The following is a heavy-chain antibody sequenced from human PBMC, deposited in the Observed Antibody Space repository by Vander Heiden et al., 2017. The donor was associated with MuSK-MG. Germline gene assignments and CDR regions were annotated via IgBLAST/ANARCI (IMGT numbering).Heavy chain of an antibody. CDR2: ISSSSSYT. J-gene: IGHJ4*02. CDR1: GSTVSASY. D-gene: IGHD3-22*01. Sequence: QVQLVESGGGLVKPGGSRSLPCAASGSTVSASYMSWIRQAPGKGLEWVSYISSSSSYTNYADSVKGRFTISRDNAKNSLYLQMNSLRAEDTAVYYCARMSDYYDSSGYYYFDYWGQGTLVTVSS. CDR3: ARMSDYYDSSGYYYFDY. V-gene: IGHV3-11*06.